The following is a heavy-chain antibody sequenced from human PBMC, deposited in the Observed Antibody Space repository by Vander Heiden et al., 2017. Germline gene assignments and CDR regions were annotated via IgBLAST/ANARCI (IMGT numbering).Heavy chain of an antibody. CDR3: ARDRMAYCSSDSCYPQVFGP. Sequence: EVQLVESGGGLVKPGGSLRLSCAASGFTFNDYSMNWVRQAPGKGLEWVSSINRKSTYMYYADSVRGRFTISRDNAENSVHLQMNSLRAEDTAVYYCARDRMAYCSSDSCYPQVFGPWGQGTLVTVSS. V-gene: IGHV3-21*01. J-gene: IGHJ5*02. D-gene: IGHD2-15*01. CDR1: GFTFNDYS. CDR2: INRKSTYM.